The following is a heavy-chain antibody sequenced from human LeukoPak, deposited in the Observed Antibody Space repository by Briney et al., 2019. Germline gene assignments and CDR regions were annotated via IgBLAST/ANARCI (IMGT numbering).Heavy chain of an antibody. J-gene: IGHJ4*02. D-gene: IGHD6-19*01. CDR2: IYHSGST. CDR3: ARQSQGRGSGWYPPFLFFDY. Sequence: PSGTLSLTCAVSGGSISSSNWWSWVRQPPGKGLEWIGEIYHSGSTNYNPSLKSRVTISVDTSKNQFSLKLSSVTAADTAVYYCARQSQGRGSGWYPPFLFFDYWGQGTLVTVSS. CDR1: GGSISSSNW. V-gene: IGHV4-4*02.